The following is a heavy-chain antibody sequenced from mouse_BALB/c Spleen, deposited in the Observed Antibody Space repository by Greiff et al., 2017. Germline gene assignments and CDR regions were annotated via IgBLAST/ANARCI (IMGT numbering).Heavy chain of an antibody. D-gene: IGHD3-3*01. V-gene: IGHV1S22*01. Sequence: LQQPGSELVRPGASVKLSCKASGYTFTSYWMHWVKQRPGQGLEWIGNIYPGSGSTNYDEKFKSKATLTVDTSSSTAYMQLSSLTSEDSAVYYGTREGEGTVGYAMDYWGQGTSVTVSS. J-gene: IGHJ4*01. CDR3: TREGEGTVGYAMDY. CDR2: IYPGSGST. CDR1: GYTFTSYW.